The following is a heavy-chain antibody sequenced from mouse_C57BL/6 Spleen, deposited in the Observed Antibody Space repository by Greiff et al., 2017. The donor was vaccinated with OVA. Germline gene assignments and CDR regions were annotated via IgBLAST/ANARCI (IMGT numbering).Heavy chain of an antibody. CDR2: IDPEDGNT. J-gene: IGHJ3*01. Sequence: EVQLQHSGAELVRPGASVKLSCTVSGFNFNDDNMHWVKQRPEQGLEWIGWIDPEDGNTEYASKFKGKATITADTSSNTAYLQLSSLTSEDTAVYYCTRVGFAYWGQGTLVTVSA. CDR1: GFNFNDDN. V-gene: IGHV14-4*01. CDR3: TRVGFAY.